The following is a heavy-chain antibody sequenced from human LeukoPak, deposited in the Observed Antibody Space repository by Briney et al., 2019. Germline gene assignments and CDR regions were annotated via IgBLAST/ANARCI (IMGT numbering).Heavy chain of an antibody. CDR2: IWYDGSNK. CDR3: AKDRLAVTNPLSGGIRFYGMDV. J-gene: IGHJ6*02. CDR1: GFTFNTFD. V-gene: IGHV3-33*06. Sequence: QPARSLRLSCAASGFTFNTFDMHWVRQAPGKGLEWVAVIWYDGSNKYYADSVKGRFTISRDNSKNTLYLQMNSLRAEDTAVYYCAKDRLAVTNPLSGGIRFYGMDVWGQGTTVTVSS. D-gene: IGHD4-17*01.